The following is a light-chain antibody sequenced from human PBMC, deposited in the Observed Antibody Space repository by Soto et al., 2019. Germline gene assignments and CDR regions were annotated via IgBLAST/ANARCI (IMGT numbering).Light chain of an antibody. Sequence: QSALTQPPSVSGSPGQSVTISCTGTSSDIGRYDRVSWYQQPPGAAPKLIIYEVSNRPSGVPDRFSGSKSGNTASLTISGPQAEDEADFFCSSYTSTSPLLFGGGTTLTAL. CDR1: SSDIGRYDR. CDR3: SSYTSTSPLL. V-gene: IGLV2-18*02. J-gene: IGLJ2*01. CDR2: EVS.